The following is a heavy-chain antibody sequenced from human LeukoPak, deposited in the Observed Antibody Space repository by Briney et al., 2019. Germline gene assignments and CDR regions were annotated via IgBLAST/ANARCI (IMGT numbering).Heavy chain of an antibody. Sequence: SQTLSLTCTVSGNSISSGDYYWSWIRQPPGKGLEWIGNMYYSGSTYYNPSLKSRVTISVDRSKNQFSLKLNSVTAADTAVYYCARQTLADDIDYWGQGTLVTVSS. CDR2: MYYSGST. V-gene: IGHV4-39*01. D-gene: IGHD6-19*01. CDR1: GNSISSGDYY. J-gene: IGHJ4*02. CDR3: ARQTLADDIDY.